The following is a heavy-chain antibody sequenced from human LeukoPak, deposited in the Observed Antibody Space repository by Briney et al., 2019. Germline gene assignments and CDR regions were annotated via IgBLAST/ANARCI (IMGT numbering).Heavy chain of an antibody. V-gene: IGHV3-30-3*01. J-gene: IGHJ4*02. Sequence: GRSLRLSCAASGFTFSSYAMHWVRQAPGKGLEWVAVISYDGSNKYYADSVEGRFTISRDNSKNTLYLQMNSLRAEDTAVYYCAREDTAIDYWGQGTLVTVSS. D-gene: IGHD5-18*01. CDR2: ISYDGSNK. CDR1: GFTFSSYA. CDR3: AREDTAIDY.